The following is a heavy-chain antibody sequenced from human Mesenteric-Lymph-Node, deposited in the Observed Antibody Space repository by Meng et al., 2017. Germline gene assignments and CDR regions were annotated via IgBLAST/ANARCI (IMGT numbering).Heavy chain of an antibody. CDR3: ARDRKVTSYYWYFDL. Sequence: GESLKISCAASGFTFSSYAMHWVRQAPGKGLEYVSAISSNGGSTYYANSVKGRFTISRDNSKNTLYLQMGSLRAEDMAVYYCARDRKVTSYYWYFDLWGRGTLVTVSS. V-gene: IGHV3-64*01. CDR2: ISSNGGST. CDR1: GFTFSSYA. J-gene: IGHJ2*01. D-gene: IGHD5-18*01.